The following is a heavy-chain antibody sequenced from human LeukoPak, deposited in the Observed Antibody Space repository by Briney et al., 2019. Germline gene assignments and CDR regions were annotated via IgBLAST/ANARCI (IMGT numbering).Heavy chain of an antibody. Sequence: ASVKVSCKASGYTFTGYYMHWVRQAPGQGLEWMGWINPNSGGTNYAQKFQGRVTMTRDTSISTAYMELSRLRSDDTAVYYCARSTMIVVVIDYWGQGPLVTVSS. D-gene: IGHD3-22*01. V-gene: IGHV1-2*02. J-gene: IGHJ4*02. CDR1: GYTFTGYY. CDR3: ARSTMIVVVIDY. CDR2: INPNSGGT.